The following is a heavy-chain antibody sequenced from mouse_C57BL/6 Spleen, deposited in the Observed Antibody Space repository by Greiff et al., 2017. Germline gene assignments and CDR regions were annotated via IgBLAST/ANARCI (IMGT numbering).Heavy chain of an antibody. Sequence: QVHVKQSGAELVRPGASVTLSCKASGYTFTDYEMHWVKQTPVHGLEWIGAIDPETGGTAYNQKFKGKAILTVDKSSSTAYMELRSLTSEDSAVYYCTRTRGYDGGYFDYWGQGTTLTVSS. CDR1: GYTFTDYE. CDR3: TRTRGYDGGYFDY. V-gene: IGHV1-15*01. CDR2: IDPETGGT. D-gene: IGHD2-2*01. J-gene: IGHJ2*01.